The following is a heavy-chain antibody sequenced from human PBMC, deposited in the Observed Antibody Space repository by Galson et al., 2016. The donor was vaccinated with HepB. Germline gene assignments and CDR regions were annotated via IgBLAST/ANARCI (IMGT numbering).Heavy chain of an antibody. CDR1: GFTFSGYA. V-gene: IGHV3-30*04. J-gene: IGHJ4*02. Sequence: SLRLSCAASGFTFSGYAMHWVRQAPGKGLEWVAVVSYDGSTISYADSVKGRFTISRHNSKNTLYLQMNSLRAEDTALYYCVRDLDDYIWGTYRTLDYWGQGTLVTVSS. D-gene: IGHD3-16*01. CDR2: VSYDGSTI. CDR3: VRDLDDYIWGTYRTLDY.